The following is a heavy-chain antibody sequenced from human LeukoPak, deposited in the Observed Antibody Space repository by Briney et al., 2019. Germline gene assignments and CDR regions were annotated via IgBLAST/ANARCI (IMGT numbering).Heavy chain of an antibody. J-gene: IGHJ4*02. CDR1: GFTFSGSA. D-gene: IGHD2-21*02. CDR3: TLILATASDTDY. V-gene: IGHV3-73*01. Sequence: PGGSLKLSCAASGFTFSGSAMHWVRQASEKGLEWVGRIRSKANSYATAYAASVKGRFTISRDDSKNTAYLQMNSLKTEDTAVYYCTLILATASDTDYWGQGTLVTVSS. CDR2: IRSKANSYAT.